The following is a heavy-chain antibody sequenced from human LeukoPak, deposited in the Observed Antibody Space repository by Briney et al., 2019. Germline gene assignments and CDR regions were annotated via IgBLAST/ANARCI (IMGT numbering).Heavy chain of an antibody. CDR1: GFTFSRYW. V-gene: IGHV4-34*01. J-gene: IGHJ4*02. CDR2: INHSGST. CDR3: ARYRILRRSYYYDSSGYIDY. Sequence: GSLRLSCVASGFTFSRYWMHWVRQPPGKGLEWIGEINHSGSTNYNPSLKSRVTISVDTSKNQFSLKLSSVTAADTAVYYCARYRILRRSYYYDSSGYIDYWGQGTLVTVSS. D-gene: IGHD3-22*01.